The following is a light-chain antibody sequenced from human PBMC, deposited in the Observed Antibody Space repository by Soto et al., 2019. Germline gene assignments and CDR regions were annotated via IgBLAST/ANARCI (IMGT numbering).Light chain of an antibody. CDR2: DAS. V-gene: IGKV1-5*01. J-gene: IGKJ1*01. CDR3: QQYSSFSRT. Sequence: DIQMTQSPSTLSASVGDRVTITCRASLRISTWLAWYQQKPGKAPKLLMYDASSLESGVSSRFSGSGSGTEFTLTICSLQPDDFATYSCQQYSSFSRTFGQGTKVEIK. CDR1: LRISTW.